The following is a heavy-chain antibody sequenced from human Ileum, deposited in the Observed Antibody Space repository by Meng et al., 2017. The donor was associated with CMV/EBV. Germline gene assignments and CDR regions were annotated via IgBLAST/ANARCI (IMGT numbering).Heavy chain of an antibody. J-gene: IGHJ4*02. D-gene: IGHD2-2*01. CDR1: GGSISGYY. CDR3: ARGSSSWAFDY. V-gene: IGHV4-4*07. CDR2: VYSSGST. Sequence: QGRGPGLVNPSGTLSLTCTVSGGSISGYYWSWIRQPATKGLEWIGRVYSSGSTDYNPSLQSRVTMSVDTSKNQFSLKLSSVTAADTAVYYCARGSSSWAFDYWGQGTLVTVSS.